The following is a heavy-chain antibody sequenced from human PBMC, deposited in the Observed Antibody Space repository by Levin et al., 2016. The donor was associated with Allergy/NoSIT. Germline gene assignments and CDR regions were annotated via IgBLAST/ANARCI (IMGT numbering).Heavy chain of an antibody. CDR3: ARHSRPQTFDY. V-gene: IGHV4-59*08. CDR2: IYYSGST. J-gene: IGHJ4*02. Sequence: SETLSLTCAVYGGSFSGYYWSWIRQPPGKGLEWIGYIYYSGSTNYNPSLKSRVTISVDTSKNQFSLKLSSVTAADTAVYYCARHSRPQTFDYWGQGTLVTVSS. CDR1: GGSFSGYY.